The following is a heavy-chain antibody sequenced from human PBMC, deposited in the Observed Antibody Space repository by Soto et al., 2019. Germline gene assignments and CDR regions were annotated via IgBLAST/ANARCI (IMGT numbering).Heavy chain of an antibody. CDR2: IYYSGPS. Sequence: TLSLTCTVSGGSVSRDSNFWSWIRQPPGKGLEWIGYIYYSGPSRYNPSLESRVTISIDSSKNQVSLTLTSVTAADTAVYYCARGYSHYAHWGRGTLVTVS. CDR3: ARGYSHYAH. D-gene: IGHD4-4*01. J-gene: IGHJ4*02. CDR1: GGSVSRDSNF. V-gene: IGHV4-61*01.